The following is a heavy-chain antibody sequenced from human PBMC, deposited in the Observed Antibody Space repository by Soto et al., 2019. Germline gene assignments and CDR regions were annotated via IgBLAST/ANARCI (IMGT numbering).Heavy chain of an antibody. CDR3: ARLTGSGSSHPPHFDY. V-gene: IGHV3-7*03. J-gene: IGHJ4*02. CDR1: GFTFSSYW. Sequence: EVQLVESGGGLVQPGGSLRLSCAASGFTFSSYWMSWVRQAPGKGLEWVANIKQDGSEKYYVDSVKGRFTISRDNAKNSLYLQMNSLGAEDTAVYYCARLTGSGSSHPPHFDYWGQGTLVTVSS. D-gene: IGHD3-10*01. CDR2: IKQDGSEK.